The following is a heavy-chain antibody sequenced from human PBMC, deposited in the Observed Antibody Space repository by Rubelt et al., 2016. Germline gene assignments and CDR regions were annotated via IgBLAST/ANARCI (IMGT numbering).Heavy chain of an antibody. Sequence: VSVIYSGGSTYYADSVKGRFTISRDNSKNTLYLQMNSLRAEDTAVYYCARVQLERIPAYYYYYYGMDVWGQGTTVTVSS. D-gene: IGHD1-1*01. CDR3: ARVQLERIPAYYYYYYGMDV. J-gene: IGHJ6*02. CDR2: IYSGGST. V-gene: IGHV3-66*01.